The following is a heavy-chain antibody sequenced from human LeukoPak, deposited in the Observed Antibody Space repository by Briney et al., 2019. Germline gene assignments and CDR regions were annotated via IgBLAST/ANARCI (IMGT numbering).Heavy chain of an antibody. D-gene: IGHD3-22*01. Sequence: ASVKVSCKASGFTFTSSAMQWVRQARGQRLEWIGWIVVGSGNTNYAQKFQERVTITRDMSTSTAYMELSSLRSEDTAVYYCAAVSFPYYYDSSGYYAGDYWGQGTLVTVSS. V-gene: IGHV1-58*02. CDR3: AAVSFPYYYDSSGYYAGDY. CDR2: IVVGSGNT. CDR1: GFTFTSSA. J-gene: IGHJ4*02.